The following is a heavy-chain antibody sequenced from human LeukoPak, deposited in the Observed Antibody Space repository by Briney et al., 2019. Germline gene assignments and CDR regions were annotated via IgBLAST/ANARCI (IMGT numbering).Heavy chain of an antibody. D-gene: IGHD4-17*01. Sequence: SVKVSCKASGGTFSSYAISWVRQAPGQGLEWMGGIIPIFGTANYAQKFQGRVTITADESTSTAYMELSSLRSEDTAVYYCARNRDTIAGTTPGAFDIWGQGTMVTVSS. CDR2: IIPIFGTA. CDR1: GGTFSSYA. V-gene: IGHV1-69*13. CDR3: ARNRDTIAGTTPGAFDI. J-gene: IGHJ3*02.